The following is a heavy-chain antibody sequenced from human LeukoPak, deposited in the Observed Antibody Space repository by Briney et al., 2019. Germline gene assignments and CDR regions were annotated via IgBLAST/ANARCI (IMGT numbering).Heavy chain of an antibody. Sequence: ASVKVSCKASGYTLTSYDINWVRQATGQGLEWMGWINPNSGGTNYAQKFQGWVTMTRDTSISTAYMELSRLRSDDTTVYYCARGMSPGPGGSGSPYFDYWGQGTLVTVSS. D-gene: IGHD6-19*01. CDR2: INPNSGGT. CDR3: ARGMSPGPGGSGSPYFDY. J-gene: IGHJ4*02. CDR1: GYTLTSYD. V-gene: IGHV1-2*04.